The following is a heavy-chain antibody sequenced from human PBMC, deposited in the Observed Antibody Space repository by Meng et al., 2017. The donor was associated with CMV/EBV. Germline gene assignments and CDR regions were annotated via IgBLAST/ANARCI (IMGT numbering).Heavy chain of an antibody. V-gene: IGHV1-8*01. CDR2: MNPNSGNT. J-gene: IGHJ5*02. CDR3: ARGRGLRFLEWLLSSSFDP. CDR1: GYTFTSYD. D-gene: IGHD3-3*01. Sequence: ASVKVSCKASGYTFTSYDINWVRQATGQGLEWMGWMNPNSGNTGYAQKFQGRVTMTRNTSISTAYMELSSLRSEDTAAYYCARGRGLRFLEWLLSSSFDPWGQGTLVTVSS.